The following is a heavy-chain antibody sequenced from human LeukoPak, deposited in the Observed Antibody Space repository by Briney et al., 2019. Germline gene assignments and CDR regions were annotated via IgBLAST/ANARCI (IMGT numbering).Heavy chain of an antibody. CDR2: TYYRSKWND. J-gene: IGHJ5*01. CDR1: GDSVSTDSAT. D-gene: IGHD1-26*01. V-gene: IGHV6-1*01. CDR3: ARLVGASWFDS. Sequence: SQTLSLTCAISGDSVSTDSATWTWLRQSPSRGLEWLGRTYYRSKWNDDYAVSMKSRITINPDTSKNQFSLQLNSVTPEDTAVYYCARLVGASWFDSWGQGTLVTVSS.